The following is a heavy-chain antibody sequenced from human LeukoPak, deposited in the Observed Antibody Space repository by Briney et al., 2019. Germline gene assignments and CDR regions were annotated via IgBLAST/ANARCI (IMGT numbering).Heavy chain of an antibody. Sequence: GGSLRLSCSASRHTLNRFDMLCPRQAPGKGLEYISAISTNGGSTNDADSVKGRFTVPRDNSKNKLYLQMGSLRADDTAVYYCAKGQLFHFWSGDTWGERTLVTVSS. CDR1: RHTLNRFD. D-gene: IGHD3-3*01. CDR2: ISTNGGST. J-gene: IGHJ5*02. V-gene: IGHV3-64D*09. CDR3: AKGQLFHFWSGDT.